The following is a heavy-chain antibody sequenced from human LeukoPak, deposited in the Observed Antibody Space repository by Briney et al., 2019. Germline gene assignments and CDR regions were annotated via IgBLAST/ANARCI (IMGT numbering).Heavy chain of an antibody. J-gene: IGHJ5*02. CDR1: GFTFSRYC. V-gene: IGHV3-7*01. Sequence: GGSLRLSCAASGFTFSRYCMSWVRQAPGKGLEWLANIKQDGSEKYYVDSVKGRFTISRDNAKNSLYLQMNSLRAEDTAVYYCARGSSNIAARNNCFDPWGQGTLVTVSS. CDR2: IKQDGSEK. CDR3: ARGSSNIAARNNCFDP. D-gene: IGHD6-6*01.